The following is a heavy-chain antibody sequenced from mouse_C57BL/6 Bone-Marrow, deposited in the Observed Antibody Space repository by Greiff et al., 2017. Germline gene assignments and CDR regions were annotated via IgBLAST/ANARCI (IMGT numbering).Heavy chain of an antibody. CDR1: GYTFTSYW. D-gene: IGHD1-1*01. J-gene: IGHJ2*01. CDR2: IHPSDSDT. CDR3: AITTVVATDYFDY. V-gene: IGHV1-74*01. Sequence: VQLQQPGAELVKPGASVKVSCKASGYTFTSYWMHWVKQRPGQGLEWIGRIHPSDSDTNYNQKLKGKATLTVDKSSSTAYMQLSSLTSEDSAVYYCAITTVVATDYFDYWGQGTTLTVSS.